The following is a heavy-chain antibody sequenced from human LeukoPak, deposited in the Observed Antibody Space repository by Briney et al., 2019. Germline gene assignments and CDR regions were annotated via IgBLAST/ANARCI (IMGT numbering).Heavy chain of an antibody. CDR2: IKQDGSEK. CDR3: ASDIYCSGGSCYGGIDY. V-gene: IGHV3-7*01. CDR1: GFTFSSYW. D-gene: IGHD2-15*01. Sequence: PGGSLRLSCAASGFTFSSYWMSWVRQAPGKGLEWVANIKQDGSEKYYVDSVKGRFTISRDNAKNSLYLQMNSLRAEDTAVYYCASDIYCSGGSCYGGIDYWGQGTLVTVSS. J-gene: IGHJ4*02.